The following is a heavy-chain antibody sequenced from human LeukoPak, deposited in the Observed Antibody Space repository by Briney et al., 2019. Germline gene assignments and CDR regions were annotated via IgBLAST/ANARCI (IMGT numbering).Heavy chain of an antibody. V-gene: IGHV1-69*04. D-gene: IGHD3-3*01. CDR1: GGTFSSYT. Sequence: ASVKVSCKASGGTFSSYTISWVRQAPGQGLEWMGRIIPILGIANYAQKFQGRVTITADKSTSTAYMALSSLRSGDTAVYYCARDLSQTIFGGINLFDPWGPGTLVTVSS. CDR3: ARDLSQTIFGGINLFDP. J-gene: IGHJ5*02. CDR2: IIPILGIA.